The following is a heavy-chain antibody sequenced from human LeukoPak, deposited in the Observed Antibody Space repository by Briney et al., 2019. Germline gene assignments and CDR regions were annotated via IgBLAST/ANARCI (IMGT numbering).Heavy chain of an antibody. Sequence: GGSLKISCKGSGYSFTNYWVAWVRQMPGKGLEWMGIIYPGDFDTRYSPSLQGQVTMSADKSISTAYLQLNNLKASDTAVYYCARARQSGSYAGFSHWGQGTLVTVSS. CDR3: ARARQSGSYAGFSH. CDR1: GYSFTNYW. V-gene: IGHV5-51*01. CDR2: IYPGDFDT. J-gene: IGHJ1*01. D-gene: IGHD3-16*01.